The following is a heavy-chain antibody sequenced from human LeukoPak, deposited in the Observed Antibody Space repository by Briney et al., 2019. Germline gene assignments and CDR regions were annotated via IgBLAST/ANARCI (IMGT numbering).Heavy chain of an antibody. Sequence: GGSLRLSCAASGFTFSSYSMNWVRQAPGKGVEWVSYISSSSSTIYYADSVKGRFTISRDNAKNSLYLQMNSLRAEDTAVYYCARNYGSGSYYPPLPHYWGQGALVTVSS. V-gene: IGHV3-48*01. D-gene: IGHD3-10*01. CDR2: ISSSSSTI. CDR3: ARNYGSGSYYPPLPHY. J-gene: IGHJ4*02. CDR1: GFTFSSYS.